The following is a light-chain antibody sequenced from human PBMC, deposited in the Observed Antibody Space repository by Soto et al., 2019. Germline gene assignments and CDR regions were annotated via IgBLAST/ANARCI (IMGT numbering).Light chain of an antibody. V-gene: IGKV1-12*01. CDR2: AAS. CDR1: QGISSW. Sequence: DIQMTQSPSFVSASVGDRVTITCRASQGISSWLAWYQHKPGRAPKHLIHAASSLESGVPSRFIGSGSGTEFTLTVSCLQPEDFATYYCQHTTSFPLTVGGGTGVEIK. J-gene: IGKJ4*01. CDR3: QHTTSFPLT.